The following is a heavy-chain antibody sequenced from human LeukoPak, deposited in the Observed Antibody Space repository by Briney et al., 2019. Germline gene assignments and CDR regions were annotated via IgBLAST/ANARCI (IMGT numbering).Heavy chain of an antibody. V-gene: IGHV3-48*01. Sequence: PGGSLRLSCAASGLTFSSDSMNWVRQAPGKGLEWISYISGGSVTRYYADSVKGRFTISRDNAKNSLYLQMNSLRAEDTAVYYCAKVFRKDGDFHLFDYWGQGTLVTVSS. J-gene: IGHJ4*02. CDR1: GLTFSSDS. CDR3: AKVFRKDGDFHLFDY. CDR2: ISGGSVTR. D-gene: IGHD4-17*01.